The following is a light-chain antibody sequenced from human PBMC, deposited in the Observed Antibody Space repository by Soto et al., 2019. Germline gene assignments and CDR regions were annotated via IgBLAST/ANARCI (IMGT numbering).Light chain of an antibody. CDR1: QSISSY. J-gene: IGKJ1*01. Sequence: DIQMNQSPSSLSASVGDRVTITCRASQSISSYLNWYQQKPGKAPKLLIYAASSLQSGVPSRFSGSGSGTDFTLTINSLQPEDFATYYCQQSYSTPWTFGQGTKVDSK. CDR3: QQSYSTPWT. CDR2: AAS. V-gene: IGKV1-39*01.